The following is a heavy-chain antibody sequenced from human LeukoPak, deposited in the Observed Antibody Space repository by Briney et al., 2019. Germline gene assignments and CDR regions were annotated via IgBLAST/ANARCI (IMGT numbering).Heavy chain of an antibody. CDR3: ARVDMATIALDN. V-gene: IGHV4-59*08. CDR2: IFYNGNT. Sequence: SETLSLTCTVSGASFSSYYWSWLRQPPGKGLEWIAYIFYNGNTNYNPSLKSRVTISVDTSKNQFSLKLSSVTAADTAVYYCARVDMATIALDNWGQGTLVTVSS. CDR1: GASFSSYY. J-gene: IGHJ4*02. D-gene: IGHD5-24*01.